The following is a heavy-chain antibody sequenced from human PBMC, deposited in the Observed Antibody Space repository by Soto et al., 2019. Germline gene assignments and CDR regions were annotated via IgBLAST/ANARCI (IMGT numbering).Heavy chain of an antibody. V-gene: IGHV4-59*01. D-gene: IGHD5-12*01. CDR3: VRRGYVHSFDY. CDR1: GGSISYYY. CDR2: IYYSGNT. J-gene: IGHJ4*02. Sequence: SETLSLTCTVSGGSISYYYWGWIRQPPGKGLEWIGSIYYSGNTHYNPSLKSRVTISVDTSMNQFSLNLDSVTAVDSAVYYCVRRGYVHSFDYLDPGALVAVST.